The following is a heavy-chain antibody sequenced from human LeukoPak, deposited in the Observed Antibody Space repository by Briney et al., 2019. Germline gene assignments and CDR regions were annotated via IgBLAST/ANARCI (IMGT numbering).Heavy chain of an antibody. D-gene: IGHD6-19*01. Sequence: GGSLRLSCAASGFTFSSYAMSWVRQAPGKGLEWVSAISGSGGSTYYADSVKGRFTISRDNSKNTLYLQMNSLRAEDTAVYYCARVQAVAGICFDYWGQGTLVTVSS. CDR1: GFTFSSYA. V-gene: IGHV3-23*01. CDR2: ISGSGGST. CDR3: ARVQAVAGICFDY. J-gene: IGHJ4*02.